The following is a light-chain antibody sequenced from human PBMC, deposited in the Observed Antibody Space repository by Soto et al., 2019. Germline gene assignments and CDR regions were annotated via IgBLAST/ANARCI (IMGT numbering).Light chain of an antibody. CDR3: CSYAPISTVV. CDR1: SSDVGSYNL. J-gene: IGLJ3*02. CDR2: EDN. V-gene: IGLV2-23*01. Sequence: QSVLTQPASVSGSPGQSITISCTGTSSDVGSYNLVSWYQQHPGKAPKLMIYEDNKRPSGVSNRFSGSKSGNTASLTISRLQAEDEAHYYCCSYAPISTVVFGGGTKVTVL.